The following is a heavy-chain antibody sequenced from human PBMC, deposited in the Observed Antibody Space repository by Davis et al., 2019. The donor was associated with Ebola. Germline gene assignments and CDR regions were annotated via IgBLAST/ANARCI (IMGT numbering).Heavy chain of an antibody. D-gene: IGHD2-15*01. V-gene: IGHV3-23*01. Sequence: GESLKISCAASGFTFSSYGMSWVRQAPGKGLEWVSAISGSGGSTYYADSVKGRFTISRDNAKNSLYLQMNSLRDEDTAVYYCARSFLHRQIVVVVAAASAPYYYGMDVWGQGTTVTVSS. CDR2: ISGSGGST. CDR3: ARSFLHRQIVVVVAAASAPYYYGMDV. CDR1: GFTFSSYG. J-gene: IGHJ6*02.